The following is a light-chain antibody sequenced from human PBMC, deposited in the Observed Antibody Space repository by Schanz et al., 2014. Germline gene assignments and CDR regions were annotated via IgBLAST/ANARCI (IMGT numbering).Light chain of an antibody. CDR3: QHYNSYPWT. CDR2: VAS. V-gene: IGKV1-5*01. Sequence: DIQMTQSPSTLSASVGDRVTITCRASQSISTWLAWYQQKPGKAPKFLIYVASRLQSGVPSRFSGSGSETDFTLTISSLQPDDFASYYCQHYNSYPWTFGQGTKVEVK. CDR1: QSISTW. J-gene: IGKJ1*01.